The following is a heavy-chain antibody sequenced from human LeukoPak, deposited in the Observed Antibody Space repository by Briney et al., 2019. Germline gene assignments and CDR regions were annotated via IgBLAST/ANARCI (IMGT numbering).Heavy chain of an antibody. Sequence: KPGGSLRLSCEASGFSFSDSFMTWIRQAPGEGLQFVASIGSAGTTIYSGDSAKGRFTISRDNAKNSLYLQFNSLRAEDTAIYYCVRDSGYSDGLTYWGQGTLVTVSS. D-gene: IGHD5-24*01. CDR1: GFSFSDSF. CDR2: IGSAGTTI. CDR3: VRDSGYSDGLTY. V-gene: IGHV3-11*01. J-gene: IGHJ4*02.